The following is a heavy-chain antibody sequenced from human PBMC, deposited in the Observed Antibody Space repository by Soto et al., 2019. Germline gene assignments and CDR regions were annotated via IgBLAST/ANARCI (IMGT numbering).Heavy chain of an antibody. Sequence: EVQLLESGGGLVQPGGSLRLSCAASGFTFSSYAMSWVRQAPGKGLEWVSAISGSGGSTYYADSVKGRFTISRDNSKNTLYPQMNSLRAEDTAVYYCAKDGFGGYWNDDYYYGMDVWGQGNKVTV. CDR2: ISGSGGST. CDR1: GFTFSSYA. V-gene: IGHV3-23*01. J-gene: IGHJ6*02. CDR3: AKDGFGGYWNDDYYYGMDV. D-gene: IGHD1-1*01.